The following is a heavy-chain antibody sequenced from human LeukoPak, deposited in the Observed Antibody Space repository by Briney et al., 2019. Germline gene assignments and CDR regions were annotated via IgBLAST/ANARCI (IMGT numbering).Heavy chain of an antibody. CDR2: IYYSGST. D-gene: IGHD3-10*01. Sequence: PSETLSLTCTVSGGSISSSSYYWGWIRQPPGTGLEWIGSIYYSGSTYYNPSLKSRVTISVDTSKNQFSLKLSSVTAADTAVYYCARQGRRGSGSIWGQGTIVTVSS. J-gene: IGHJ3*02. V-gene: IGHV4-39*01. CDR3: ARQGRRGSGSI. CDR1: GGSISSSSYY.